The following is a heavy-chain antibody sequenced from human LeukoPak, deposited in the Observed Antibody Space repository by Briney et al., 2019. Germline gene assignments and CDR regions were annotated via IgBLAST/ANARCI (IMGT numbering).Heavy chain of an antibody. Sequence: PSQTLSLTCTVSGGSISSGSYYWRWIRQPAGKGLEWIGRIYTSESTNYNPSLKSRVTISVDTSKNQFSLKLSSVTAADTAVYYCARDLVVVVPAANENYYYYMDVWGKGTTVTVSS. CDR2: IYTSEST. V-gene: IGHV4-61*02. CDR3: ARDLVVVVPAANENYYYYMDV. CDR1: GGSISSGSYY. D-gene: IGHD2-2*01. J-gene: IGHJ6*03.